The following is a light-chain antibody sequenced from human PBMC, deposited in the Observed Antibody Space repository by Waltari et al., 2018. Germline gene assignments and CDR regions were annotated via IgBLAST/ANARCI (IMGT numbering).Light chain of an antibody. Sequence: QSAPTQPASVSGSPGQSIPTSCTGTSSDVGSYNLVSWYQQSPGNAPKLMILSDRFSGSKSDNTASLTISGLQAEDEADYYCCSYAPGNTYVFGTGTKVTVL. V-gene: IGLV2-23*01. J-gene: IGLJ1*01. CDR3: CSYAPGNTYV. CDR1: SSDVGSYNL.